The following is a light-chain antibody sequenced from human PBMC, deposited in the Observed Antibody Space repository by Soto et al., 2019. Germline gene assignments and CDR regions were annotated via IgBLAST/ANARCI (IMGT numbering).Light chain of an antibody. CDR2: GAS. CDR1: QSVSSNF. V-gene: IGKV3-20*01. CDR3: QPYNNWPLT. J-gene: IGKJ4*01. Sequence: EIVLTQSPGTLSLSPGERATLSCSASQSVSSNFLAWYQEKPGQAPRLLIYGASSRATGIPDRFSGSGYGTDFTLTINSLQSEDFAIYYCQPYNNWPLTFGGGTKVDI.